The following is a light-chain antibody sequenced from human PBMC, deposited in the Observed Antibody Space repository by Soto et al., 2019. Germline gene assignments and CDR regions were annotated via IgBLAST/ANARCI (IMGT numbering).Light chain of an antibody. CDR2: GAS. CDR1: QSVSSN. Sequence: EIVMTQSPATLSVSPGERATLSCRASQSVSSNLAWYQQKPGQAPRLLIYGASTRATGIPARFSGSGSGTEVTITIISLLSEDVAVYYYHQYYNCCWSTFGQGTKVEIK. J-gene: IGKJ1*01. V-gene: IGKV3-15*01. CDR3: HQYYNCCWST.